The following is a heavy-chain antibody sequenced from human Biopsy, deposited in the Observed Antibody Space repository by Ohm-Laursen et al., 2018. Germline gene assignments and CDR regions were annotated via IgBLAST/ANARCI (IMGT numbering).Heavy chain of an antibody. Sequence: SVKVSCKASGGTFIKYAISWVRQTPGQGLEWMGGIIPMFGTANYAQTFQGRVTISADESTSTSYMELSSLTTEDTAIYYCARGPHSGSHSCFDYWGRGTLVTVSS. D-gene: IGHD1-26*01. CDR2: IIPMFGTA. V-gene: IGHV1-69*13. CDR3: ARGPHSGSHSCFDY. CDR1: GGTFIKYA. J-gene: IGHJ4*02.